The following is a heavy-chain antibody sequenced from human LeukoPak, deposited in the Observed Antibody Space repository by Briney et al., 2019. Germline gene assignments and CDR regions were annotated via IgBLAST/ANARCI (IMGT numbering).Heavy chain of an antibody. Sequence: GGSLRLSCAASGFTFSSYSMNWVRQAPGKGLEWVSSISSSSSYIYYADSVKGRFTISRDNAKNSLYLQMNSLRAEDTAVYHCARGGWGYDAFDIWGQGTMVTVSS. CDR3: ARGGWGYDAFDI. J-gene: IGHJ3*02. CDR1: GFTFSSYS. V-gene: IGHV3-21*01. CDR2: ISSSSSYI. D-gene: IGHD6-19*01.